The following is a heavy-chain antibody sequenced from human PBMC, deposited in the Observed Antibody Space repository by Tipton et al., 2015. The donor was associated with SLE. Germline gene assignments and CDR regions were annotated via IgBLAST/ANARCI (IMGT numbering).Heavy chain of an antibody. Sequence: QLVQSGAEVKKPGASVKVSCKASGYMFKNYGISWVRQAPGQGLEWMGWISGDNGNTNYPQKFQGRVTMTIDPSTSTTYMELRSLISDDTALYYCARGMYYYDGSGNYGGGYYYMDVWGQGTTVTVSS. CDR1: GYMFKNYG. D-gene: IGHD3-22*01. J-gene: IGHJ6*03. CDR3: ARGMYYYDGSGNYGGGYYYMDV. CDR2: ISGDNGNT. V-gene: IGHV1-18*01.